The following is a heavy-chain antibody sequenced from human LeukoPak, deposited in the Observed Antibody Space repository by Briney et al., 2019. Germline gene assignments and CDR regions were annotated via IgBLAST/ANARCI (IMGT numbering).Heavy chain of an antibody. Sequence: PSQTLSLTCTVSGGSISSGSYYWTWIRQPAGKGLEWIGRIYTSGSTNYNPSLKSRVTISVDTSKNQFSLKLRSVTAADTAVYYCARLEMPGYSSSWYRDWGQGTLVTVSS. CDR2: IYTSGST. CDR3: ARLEMPGYSSSWYRD. J-gene: IGHJ4*02. CDR1: GGSISSGSYY. V-gene: IGHV4-61*02. D-gene: IGHD6-13*01.